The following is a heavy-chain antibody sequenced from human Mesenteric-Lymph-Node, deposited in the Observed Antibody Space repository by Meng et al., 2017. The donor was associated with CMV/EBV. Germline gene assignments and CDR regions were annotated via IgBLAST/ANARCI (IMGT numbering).Heavy chain of an antibody. J-gene: IGHJ1*01. CDR3: ARGYCSSSSCYPAGEF. CDR2: ISAYNGNT. D-gene: IGHD2-2*01. Sequence: ASVKVSCKASGYTFTSYGISWVRQAPGQGLEWMGWISAYNGNTNYPQNLQDRVSMTTDTSTTIAYMELRSLRSDDTAVYYCARGYCSSSSCYPAGEFWGQGTLVTVSA. CDR1: GYTFTSYG. V-gene: IGHV1-18*01.